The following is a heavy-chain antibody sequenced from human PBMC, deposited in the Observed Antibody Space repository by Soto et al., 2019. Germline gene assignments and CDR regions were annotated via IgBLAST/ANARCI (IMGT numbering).Heavy chain of an antibody. CDR1: GFTFSSYG. CDR2: IWYDGSNK. Sequence: QVQLVESGGGVVQPGRSLRLSCAASGFTFSSYGMHWVRQAPGKGLEWVAVIWYDGSNKYYADSVKGRFTISRDNSKNTLDLQMNSLRAEDTAVYYCARGLVGAQLSRAFDIWGQGTMVTVSS. CDR3: ARGLVGAQLSRAFDI. V-gene: IGHV3-33*01. J-gene: IGHJ3*02. D-gene: IGHD1-26*01.